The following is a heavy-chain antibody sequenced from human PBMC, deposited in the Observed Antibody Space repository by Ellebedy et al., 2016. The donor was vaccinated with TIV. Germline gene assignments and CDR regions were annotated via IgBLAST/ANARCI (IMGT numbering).Heavy chain of an antibody. D-gene: IGHD3-16*01. V-gene: IGHV3-23*01. CDR2: ISGSGGST. CDR3: ANGGIDAANDY. J-gene: IGHJ4*02. Sequence: GGSLRLSXAASGFTFSDYNMNWVRQAPGKGLEWVSAISGSGGSTYYADSVKGRFTISRDNSKNTLYLQMNSLRAEDTAVYYCANGGIDAANDYWGQGTLVTVSS. CDR1: GFTFSDYN.